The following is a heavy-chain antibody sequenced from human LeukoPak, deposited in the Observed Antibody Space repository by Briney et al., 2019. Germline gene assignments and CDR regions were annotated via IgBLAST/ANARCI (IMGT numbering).Heavy chain of an antibody. CDR2: MNPNSGNT. V-gene: IGHV1-8*01. CDR1: GYTFTSYD. J-gene: IGHJ4*02. CDR3: VRSITMVRGVPFGY. Sequence: ASVKVSCKASGYTFTSYDINWVRQATGQGLEWMGWMNPNSGNTGYAQKFQGRVTMTRNTSISTAYMELSSLRSEDTAVYYCVRSITMVRGVPFGYWGQGTLVTVSS. D-gene: IGHD3-10*01.